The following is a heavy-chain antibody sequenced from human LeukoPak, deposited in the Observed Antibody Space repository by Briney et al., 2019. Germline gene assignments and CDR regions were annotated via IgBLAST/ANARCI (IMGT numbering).Heavy chain of an antibody. V-gene: IGHV4-39*01. D-gene: IGHD5-18*01. J-gene: IGHJ4*02. Sequence: SETLSLTCTVSGGSISTSYYYWGWIRQPPGKGLEWIGNIHNSESTYYNPSLKSRVTISVDTSKNQFSLKLSSVTAADTAVYYCARQVTFGYAYAYYFDYWGQGSLVTVSS. CDR1: GGSISTSYYY. CDR2: IHNSEST. CDR3: ARQVTFGYAYAYYFDY.